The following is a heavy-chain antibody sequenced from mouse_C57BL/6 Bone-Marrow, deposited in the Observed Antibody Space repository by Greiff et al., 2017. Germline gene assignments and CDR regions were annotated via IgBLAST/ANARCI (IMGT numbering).Heavy chain of an antibody. V-gene: IGHV5-16*01. Sequence: EVKLVESEGGLVQPGSSMKLSCTASGFTFSDYYMAWVRQVPEKGLEWVANINYDGSSTYYLDSLKSRFIISRDNAKNILYLQMSSLKSEDTATYYCARGPSIYYYGSTHFDYWGQGTTLTVSS. D-gene: IGHD1-1*01. CDR1: GFTFSDYY. CDR3: ARGPSIYYYGSTHFDY. CDR2: INYDGSST. J-gene: IGHJ2*01.